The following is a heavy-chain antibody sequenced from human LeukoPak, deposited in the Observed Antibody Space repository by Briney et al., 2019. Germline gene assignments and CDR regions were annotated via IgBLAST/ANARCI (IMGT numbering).Heavy chain of an antibody. V-gene: IGHV3-21*01. D-gene: IGHD1-20*01. J-gene: IGHJ3*02. CDR2: ISGSGTYM. Sequence: GGSLRLSCAASGFTFSTYKMNWVRQAPGEGLEWVSSISGSGTYMYYADSLKGRFTISRDNAKNSLYLQMNSLRAEDTAVYYCARVLDITGTIFDAFDIWGQGTMVTVSS. CDR1: GFTFSTYK. CDR3: ARVLDITGTIFDAFDI.